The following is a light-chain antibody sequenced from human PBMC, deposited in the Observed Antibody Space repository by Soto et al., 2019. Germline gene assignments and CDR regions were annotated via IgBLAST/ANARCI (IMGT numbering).Light chain of an antibody. CDR3: MQSTQLPPT. CDR1: QSVLHITGETF. V-gene: IGKV2D-29*02. J-gene: IGKJ5*01. Sequence: VMTQTPLSLSVAPGQPASISCKTSQSVLHITGETFLFWYIQKPGQSPQLLIYEVSTRVSGVPDRFSGSGSGTDFTLEISRVETDDVGIYYCMQSTQLPPTFGQGTRLEI. CDR2: EVS.